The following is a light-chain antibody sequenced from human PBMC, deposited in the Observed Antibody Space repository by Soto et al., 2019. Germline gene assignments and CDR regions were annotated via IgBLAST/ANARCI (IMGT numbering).Light chain of an antibody. CDR3: QQYNNWLTWT. V-gene: IGKV3-11*01. J-gene: IGKJ1*01. CDR2: DAS. CDR1: QSVGRS. Sequence: EIVLTQSPATLSLSPGERATLSCWASQSVGRSLAWYQQKPGQAPRLLINDASNRATGIPARFGGSGSGTDFTLTISSLEPEDFAVYYCQQYNNWLTWTFGQGTKVDIK.